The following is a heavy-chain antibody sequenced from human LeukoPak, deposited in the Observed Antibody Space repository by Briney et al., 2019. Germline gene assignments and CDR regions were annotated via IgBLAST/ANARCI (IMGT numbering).Heavy chain of an antibody. CDR2: IRSKAYGGTT. Sequence: GGSLRLSCAASGFTFSSYWMHWVRHAPGKGLEWVGFIRSKAYGGTTEYAASVTGRFTISRDDSKSIAYLQMNSLKTEDTAVYYCSRDGNYYDSDYYYYMDVWGKGTTVTISS. CDR1: GFTFSSYW. CDR3: SRDGNYYDSDYYYYMDV. D-gene: IGHD3-22*01. V-gene: IGHV3-49*04. J-gene: IGHJ6*03.